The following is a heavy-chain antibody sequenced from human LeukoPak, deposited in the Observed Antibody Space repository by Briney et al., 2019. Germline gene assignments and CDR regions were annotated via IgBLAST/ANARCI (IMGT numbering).Heavy chain of an antibody. D-gene: IGHD3-10*01. J-gene: IGHJ4*02. CDR1: GFTFSSNY. V-gene: IGHV3-53*01. CDR2: IYSGGST. Sequence: GGSLRLSCEASGFTFSSNYMSWVRQAPGKGLEWVSVIYSGGSTYYADSVKGRFTISRDNSKNTLYLRMNSLRAEDTAVYYCARRSGVEWGQGTLVTVSS. CDR3: ARRSGVE.